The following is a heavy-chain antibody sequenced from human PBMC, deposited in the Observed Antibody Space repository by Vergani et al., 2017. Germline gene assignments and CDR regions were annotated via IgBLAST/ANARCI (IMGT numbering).Heavy chain of an antibody. J-gene: IGHJ6*02. CDR1: GYTFFNYG. V-gene: IGHV1-18*04. Sequence: QVQLVQSGPEMKQPGASVKVSCKASGYTFFNYGVNWIRRAPGQGFEWLGWIRADNGDTRYAPRLQDRLTLTTDSSTSTAYMELRSLKSDDTAVYYCATRASFCSSTSCLYYYYGMDVWGQGTTVTVSS. CDR3: ATRASFCSSTSCLYYYYGMDV. CDR2: IRADNGDT. D-gene: IGHD2-2*01.